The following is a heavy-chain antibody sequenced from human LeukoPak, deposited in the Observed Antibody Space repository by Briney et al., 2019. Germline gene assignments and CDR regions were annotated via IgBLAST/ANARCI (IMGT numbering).Heavy chain of an antibody. V-gene: IGHV4-61*02. CDR3: ARIYCSSTSCYYFDY. Sequence: SQTLSLTCTVSGGSISSGSYYWSWIRQPAGKGLEWIGRIYTSGSTNYNPSLKSRVTISVDTSKDQFSLKLSSVTAADTAVYYCARIYCSSTSCYYFDYWGQGTLATVSS. D-gene: IGHD2-2*01. J-gene: IGHJ4*02. CDR1: GGSISSGSYY. CDR2: IYTSGST.